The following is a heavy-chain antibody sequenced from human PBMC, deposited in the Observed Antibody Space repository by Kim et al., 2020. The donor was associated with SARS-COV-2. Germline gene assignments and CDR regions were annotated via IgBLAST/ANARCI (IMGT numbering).Heavy chain of an antibody. J-gene: IGHJ4*02. D-gene: IGHD4-17*01. Sequence: SLKSRVTISVDKSKNQFSLRLSSVTAADTAVYYCARGGSTVTTSPFGLDYWGQGTLVTVSS. V-gene: IGHV4-4*02. CDR3: ARGGSTVTTSPFGLDY.